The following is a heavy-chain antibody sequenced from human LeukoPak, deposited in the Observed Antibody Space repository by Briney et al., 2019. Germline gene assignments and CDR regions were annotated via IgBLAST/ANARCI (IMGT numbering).Heavy chain of an antibody. J-gene: IGHJ4*02. V-gene: IGHV1-69*04. CDR3: SRVGDTAHLSQPWPPDY. CDR1: GGTFSSYA. CDR2: IIPIFGIA. Sequence: SVKVSCKASGGTFSSYAISWVRQAPGQGLEWMGRIIPIFGIANYAQKFQGRVTITADKSTNTAYMELSSLRSEDTAVYYFSRVGDTAHLSQPWPPDYWGQGTLVTVSS. D-gene: IGHD5-18*01.